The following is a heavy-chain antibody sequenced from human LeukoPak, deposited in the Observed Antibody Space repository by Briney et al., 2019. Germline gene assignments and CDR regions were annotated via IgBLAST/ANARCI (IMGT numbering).Heavy chain of an antibody. CDR3: ARGGYSYGTRAFDY. D-gene: IGHD5-18*01. CDR1: GFTFSSYE. CDR2: ISSSGSTI. V-gene: IGHV3-48*03. Sequence: GGSLRLSCAASGFTFSSYEMNWVRQAPGKGLEWVSYISSSGSTIYYADSVKGRFTISRDNAKNSLYLQMNSLRAEDAAVYYCARGGYSYGTRAFDYWGQGTLVTASS. J-gene: IGHJ4*02.